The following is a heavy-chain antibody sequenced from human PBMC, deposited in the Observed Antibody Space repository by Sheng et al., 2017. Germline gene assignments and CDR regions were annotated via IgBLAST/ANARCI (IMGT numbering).Heavy chain of an antibody. D-gene: IGHD1-26*01. CDR1: GFTFSDHY. V-gene: IGHV3-72*01. CDR2: IRNKANSYTI. CDR3: ARESFSGSYWYFDY. Sequence: EVQLVESGGGLVQPGGSLRLSCAASGFTFSDHYMDWIRQAPGKGLEWVGRIRNKANSYTIEYAASVKGRFTISRDDSKNSLYLQMNSLKTEDTAVYYCARESFSGSYWYFDYWGQGTLVTVSS. J-gene: IGHJ4*02.